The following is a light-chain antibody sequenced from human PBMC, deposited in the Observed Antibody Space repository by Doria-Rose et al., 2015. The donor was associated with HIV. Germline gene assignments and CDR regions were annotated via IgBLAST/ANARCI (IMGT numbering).Light chain of an antibody. CDR1: QSTGSF. Sequence: IRVTQSPSSLSASVGDRVTITCRASQSTGSFLNWYQQKPGNAPKLLIYAASSVQNGVPSRFSGSGSGTDFTLTISSLQPEDFATYFCQQSYSTPLTFGGGTKVEIK. J-gene: IGKJ4*01. CDR2: AAS. V-gene: IGKV1-39*01. CDR3: QQSYSTPLT.